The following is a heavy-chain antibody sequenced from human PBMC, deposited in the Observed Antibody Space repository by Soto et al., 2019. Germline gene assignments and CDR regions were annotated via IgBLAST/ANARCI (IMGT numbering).Heavy chain of an antibody. V-gene: IGHV3-11*06. CDR1: GFTFSDYY. D-gene: IGHD5-18*01. Sequence: GGSLRLSCAASGFTFSDYYMSWIRQAPGKGLEWVSYISSSSSYTNYADSVKGRFTISRDNAKNSLYLQMNSLRDEDTAVYYCARDRDTAMVKSYYGMDVWGQGTTVPVSS. CDR3: ARDRDTAMVKSYYGMDV. CDR2: ISSSSSYT. J-gene: IGHJ6*02.